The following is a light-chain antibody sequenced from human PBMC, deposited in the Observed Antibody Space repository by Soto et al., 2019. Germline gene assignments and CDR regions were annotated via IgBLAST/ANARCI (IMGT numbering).Light chain of an antibody. Sequence: QPVLTQSPSASASLGASVKLTCTLSSGHSNYAIAWHQQQSEKGPRYLMKLNSDGSHSKGDGIPDSFSGSSSGAERYLTIASLQSADEADYYCQTWGSGIVVFGVGTKLTVL. J-gene: IGLJ2*01. CDR1: SGHSNYA. CDR2: LNSDGSH. V-gene: IGLV4-69*01. CDR3: QTWGSGIVV.